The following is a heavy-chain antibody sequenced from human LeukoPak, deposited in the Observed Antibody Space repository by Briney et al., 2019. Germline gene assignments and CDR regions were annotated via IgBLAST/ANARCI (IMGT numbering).Heavy chain of an antibody. V-gene: IGHV3-21*01. J-gene: IGHJ5*02. CDR3: ARDTRRLGSWSDP. CDR2: ISSSSSYI. Sequence: GGSLRLSCAASGFTFSSYSMNWVRQAPGKGLEWVSSISSSSSYIYYADSVKGRFTISRDNAKNSLYLQMNSLRAEDTAVYYCARDTRRLGSWSDPWGQGTLVTVSS. CDR1: GFTFSSYS. D-gene: IGHD6-25*01.